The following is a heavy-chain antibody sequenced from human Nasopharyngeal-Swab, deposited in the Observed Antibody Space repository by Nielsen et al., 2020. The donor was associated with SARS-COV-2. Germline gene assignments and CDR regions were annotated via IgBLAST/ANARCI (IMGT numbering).Heavy chain of an antibody. CDR1: GFTFSSYW. D-gene: IGHD4-17*01. J-gene: IGHJ6*02. Sequence: GESLKISCAASGFTFSSYWMSWVRQAPGKGLEWVANIKQDGSEKYYVDSVKGRFTISRGNAKNSLYLQMNSLRAEDTAVYYCARRQYGDYYYYYGMDVWGQGTTVTVSS. V-gene: IGHV3-7*03. CDR3: ARRQYGDYYYYYGMDV. CDR2: IKQDGSEK.